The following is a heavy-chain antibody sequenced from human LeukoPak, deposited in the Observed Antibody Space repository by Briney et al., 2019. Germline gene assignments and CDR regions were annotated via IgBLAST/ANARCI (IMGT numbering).Heavy chain of an antibody. Sequence: PSETLSLTCAVYGGSFSGYYWSWIRQPPGKGLEWIGEIIHSGSTNYNPSLKSRVAISVDTSKNQFSLKLSSVSAADTAVYYCARGGYCSRTSCYGGGFDPWGQGTLVTVSS. CDR3: ARGGYCSRTSCYGGGFDP. CDR2: IIHSGST. D-gene: IGHD2-2*01. J-gene: IGHJ5*02. CDR1: GGSFSGYY. V-gene: IGHV4-34*01.